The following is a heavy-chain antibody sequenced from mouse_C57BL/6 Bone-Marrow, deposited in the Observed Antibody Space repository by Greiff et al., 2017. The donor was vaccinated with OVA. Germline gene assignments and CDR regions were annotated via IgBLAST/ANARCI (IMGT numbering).Heavy chain of an antibody. CDR1: GYTFTNYW. V-gene: IGHV1-63*01. J-gene: IGHJ2*01. CDR3: ARLLLRSLYYFDY. D-gene: IGHD1-1*01. Sequence: QVQLQQSGAELVRPGTSVKMSCKASGYTFTNYWIGWAKQRPGHGLEWIGDIYPGGGYTNYNEKFKGKATLTADKSSSTAYMQFSGLTSEDSAVYYCARLLLRSLYYFDYWGQGTTLTVSS. CDR2: IYPGGGYT.